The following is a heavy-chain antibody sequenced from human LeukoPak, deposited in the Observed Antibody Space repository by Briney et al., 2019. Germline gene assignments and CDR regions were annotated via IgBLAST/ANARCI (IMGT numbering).Heavy chain of an antibody. CDR2: IKQDGSEK. Sequence: GGSLRLSCAVSGFTFSSYWMSWVRQAPGKGLEWVANIKQDGSEKYYVDSVKGRFTISRDNAKNSLYLQMNSLRAEDTAVYYCARGDVEGYYWGQGTLVTVSS. D-gene: IGHD3-3*01. CDR1: GFTFSSYW. CDR3: ARGDVEGYY. V-gene: IGHV3-7*01. J-gene: IGHJ4*02.